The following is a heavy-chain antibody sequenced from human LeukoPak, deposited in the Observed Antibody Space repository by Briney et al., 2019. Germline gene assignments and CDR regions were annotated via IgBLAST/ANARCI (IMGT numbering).Heavy chain of an antibody. CDR2: INSDGSST. J-gene: IGHJ3*02. CDR3: ARDIEDGDYADAFDI. Sequence: GGSLRLSCAASGFTFSSYWMHWVRQAPGKGLVWVSRINSDGSSTSYADSVKGRFTISRDNAKNTLYLPMNSLRAEDTAVYYCARDIEDGDYADAFDIWGQGTMVTVSS. V-gene: IGHV3-74*01. D-gene: IGHD4-17*01. CDR1: GFTFSSYW.